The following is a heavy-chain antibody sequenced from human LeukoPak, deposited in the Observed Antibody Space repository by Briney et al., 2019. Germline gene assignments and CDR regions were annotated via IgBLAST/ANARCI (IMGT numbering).Heavy chain of an antibody. CDR1: GGSISSGSYY. CDR2: IYTSGST. Sequence: SETLSLTCTVSGGSISSGSYYWSWIRQPAGKGLEWIGRIYTSGSTNYNPSLKSRVTISVDTSKNQFSLKLSSVTAADTAVYYCARDLPLYSSSWHYYYGMDVWGQGTTVTVSS. V-gene: IGHV4-61*02. CDR3: ARDLPLYSSSWHYYYGMDV. D-gene: IGHD6-13*01. J-gene: IGHJ6*02.